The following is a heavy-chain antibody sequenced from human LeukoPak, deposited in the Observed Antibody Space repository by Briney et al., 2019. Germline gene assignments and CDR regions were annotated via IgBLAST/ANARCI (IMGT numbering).Heavy chain of an antibody. D-gene: IGHD1-26*01. Sequence: PSETLSLTCTVSGGSISSYYWSWIRQPPGKGLEWIRNIYYSGSTNYNPSLKCRVTISVDTSKNHFSLKLSSVTAADTAVYYCARGSGISAGRGSYYILYYWGQGTLVTVSS. J-gene: IGHJ4*02. V-gene: IGHV4-59*01. CDR2: IYYSGST. CDR3: ARGSGISAGRGSYYILYY. CDR1: GGSISSYY.